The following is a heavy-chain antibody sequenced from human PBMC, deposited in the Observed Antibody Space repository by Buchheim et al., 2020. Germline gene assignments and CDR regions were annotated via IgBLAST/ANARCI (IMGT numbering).Heavy chain of an antibody. CDR2: SYHTGST. V-gene: IGHV4-4*02. D-gene: IGHD4-17*01. CDR1: GGSISSNNW. CDR3: ATAYGDYLRAVDH. J-gene: IGHJ4*02. Sequence: QVHLQESGPGLVKPSGTLSLTCAVSGGSISSNNWWTWVRQPPGKGLDWIGESYHTGSTKYNPSLKNLVTISVDQSKNQFSLKLRSVTAADTAVYYCATAYGDYLRAVDHWGQGTL.